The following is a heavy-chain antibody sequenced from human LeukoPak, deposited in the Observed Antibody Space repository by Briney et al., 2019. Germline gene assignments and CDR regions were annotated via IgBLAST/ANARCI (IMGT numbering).Heavy chain of an antibody. CDR2: IYYSGST. D-gene: IGHD3-16*01. CDR3: ARAIGGYVEAFDI. V-gene: IGHV4-31*03. Sequence: SETLSLTCTVSGGSISSGGYYWSWIRQHPGKGLEWIGYIYYSGSTYYNPSLKSRVTISVDTSENQFSLKLSSVTAADTAVYYCARAIGGYVEAFDIWGQGTMVTVSS. CDR1: GGSISSGGYY. J-gene: IGHJ3*02.